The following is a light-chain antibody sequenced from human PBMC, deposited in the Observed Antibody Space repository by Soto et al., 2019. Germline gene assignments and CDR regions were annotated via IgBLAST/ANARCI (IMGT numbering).Light chain of an antibody. V-gene: IGKV3-20*01. CDR2: GAS. CDR3: QQYGGSPQT. J-gene: IGKJ1*01. Sequence: EIVLTQSPGTLALSPGEGATLSCRASQSVSKYLAWDQQKPGQAPRLLIYGASSRATGIPDSFSGSGSGTDFTLTISRLEPDDLAVYYCQQYGGSPQTFGQGTKVEIK. CDR1: QSVSKY.